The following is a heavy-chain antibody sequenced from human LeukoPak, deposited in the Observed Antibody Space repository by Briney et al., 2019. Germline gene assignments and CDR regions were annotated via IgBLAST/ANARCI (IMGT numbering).Heavy chain of an antibody. CDR1: GFTFSTYA. Sequence: GGSLRLSCTASGFTFSTYAMSWVRQAPGKGLEWVSYISSSGSTIYYADSVKGRFTISRDNAKNSLYLQMNSLRAEDTAVYYCARDYDFWSGSRYYYYGMDVWGQGTTVTVSS. J-gene: IGHJ6*02. D-gene: IGHD3-3*01. CDR2: ISSSGSTI. CDR3: ARDYDFWSGSRYYYYGMDV. V-gene: IGHV3-11*01.